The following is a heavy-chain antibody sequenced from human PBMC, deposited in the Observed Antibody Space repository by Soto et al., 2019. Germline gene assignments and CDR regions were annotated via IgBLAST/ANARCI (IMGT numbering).Heavy chain of an antibody. Sequence: GTLILSCAASGFTFISYSMNWVRQAPGKGLEWVSSISSSSSYIYYADSVKGRFTISRDNAKNSLYLQMNSLRAEDTAVHYCAREAYDFWSGYPNWFDPWGQGNLVTVSS. D-gene: IGHD3-3*01. CDR3: AREAYDFWSGYPNWFDP. J-gene: IGHJ5*02. V-gene: IGHV3-21*01. CDR2: ISSSSSYI. CDR1: GFTFISYS.